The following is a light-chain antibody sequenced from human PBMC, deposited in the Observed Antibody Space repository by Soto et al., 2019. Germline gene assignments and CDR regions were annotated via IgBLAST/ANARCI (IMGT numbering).Light chain of an antibody. Sequence: IVLTQSPATLSVSPGERATLSCRASQSVSSDVAWFQQRPGQAPRLLIYDASTMATGIPARFSGSGSGTEFTLTMGSLQSEGFPIYYCQKSNNWPLTFGGRTKVEVK. J-gene: IGKJ4*01. CDR2: DAS. CDR1: QSVSSD. V-gene: IGKV3-15*01. CDR3: QKSNNWPLT.